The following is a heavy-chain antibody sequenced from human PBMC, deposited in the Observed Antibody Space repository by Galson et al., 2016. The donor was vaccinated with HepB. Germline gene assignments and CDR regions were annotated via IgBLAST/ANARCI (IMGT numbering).Heavy chain of an antibody. CDR3: AKGWSGPDS. Sequence: SLRLSCAASGFTFSTSAMSWVRQAPGQGLEWVSAISSTSHSTYYADSVKGRFTISRDNAKNTLFLQMGSLKIDDTAVYYCAKGWSGPDSWGQGTLVTVSS. CDR2: ISSTSHST. CDR1: GFTFSTSA. V-gene: IGHV3-23*01. D-gene: IGHD3-3*01. J-gene: IGHJ4*02.